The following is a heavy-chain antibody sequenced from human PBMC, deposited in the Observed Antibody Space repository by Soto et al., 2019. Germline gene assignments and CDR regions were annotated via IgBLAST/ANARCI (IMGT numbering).Heavy chain of an antibody. CDR2: IIPIFGTA. D-gene: IGHD6-6*01. J-gene: IGHJ3*02. CDR1: GGTFSSYA. Sequence: ASVKVSCKDSGGTFSSYAISWVRQAPGQGLEWMGGIIPIFGTANYAQKFQGRVTITADESTSTAYMELSSLRSEDTAVYYCARDYSSSWFRAFDIWGQGTMVTVSS. V-gene: IGHV1-69*13. CDR3: ARDYSSSWFRAFDI.